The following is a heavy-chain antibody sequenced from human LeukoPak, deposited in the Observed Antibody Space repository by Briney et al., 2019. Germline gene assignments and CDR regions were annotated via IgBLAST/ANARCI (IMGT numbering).Heavy chain of an antibody. V-gene: IGHV4-61*02. Sequence: SETLSLTCSVSGDSIISRSSYWSWIRQPAGKGLEWIGRIYTSGSTKYNPSLKSRVTISVDTSKNQFSLRLTSVTAADTAVYYCARGRARGFGESITGYYYMDVWGKGTTVTISS. CDR2: IYTSGST. CDR1: GDSIISRSSY. CDR3: ARGRARGFGESITGYYYMDV. J-gene: IGHJ6*03. D-gene: IGHD3-10*01.